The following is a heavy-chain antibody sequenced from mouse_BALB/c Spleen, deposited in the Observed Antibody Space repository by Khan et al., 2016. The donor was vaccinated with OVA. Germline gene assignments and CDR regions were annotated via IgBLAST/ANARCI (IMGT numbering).Heavy chain of an antibody. CDR3: VRGYYGNPFAY. J-gene: IGHJ3*01. Sequence: EVELVESGGGLVKPGGSLKLSCAASGFPFSDYYMYWVRQTPQKRLEWVATISDGGGYTSYPDSVKGRFTISRDDAKNNLYRQMSSLKSEDTAMYYCVRGYYGNPFAYWGQGTLVTVSA. V-gene: IGHV5-4*02. CDR2: ISDGGGYT. CDR1: GFPFSDYY. D-gene: IGHD2-1*01.